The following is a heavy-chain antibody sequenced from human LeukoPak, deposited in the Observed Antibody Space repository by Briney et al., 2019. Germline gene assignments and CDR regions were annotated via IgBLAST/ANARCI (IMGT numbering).Heavy chain of an antibody. CDR1: GFTFSSYA. J-gene: IGHJ4*02. CDR3: AKDLIWFGELSGVAVEDY. V-gene: IGHV3-23*01. D-gene: IGHD3-10*01. CDR2: ISGSGGST. Sequence: GGSLRLSCAASGFTFSSYAMSWVRQAPGKGLEWVSAISGSGGSTYYADSVKGRFTISRDNSKNTLYLQMNSLRAEDTAVYYCAKDLIWFGELSGVAVEDYWGQGTLVTVSS.